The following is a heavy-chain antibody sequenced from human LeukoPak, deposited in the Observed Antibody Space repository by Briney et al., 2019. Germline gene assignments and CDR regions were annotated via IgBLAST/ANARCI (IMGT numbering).Heavy chain of an antibody. CDR1: GASISNYY. Sequence: SVTLSLTCSVSGASISNYYWNWIRQPPGKGLEWIGFIYFNGNTNYNPSLKSRVTMSVDTSKNQFSLKLSSVTAADTAVYYCARGEEMATSHFDYWGQGILVTVSS. V-gene: IGHV4-59*01. D-gene: IGHD5-24*01. CDR2: IYFNGNT. J-gene: IGHJ4*02. CDR3: ARGEEMATSHFDY.